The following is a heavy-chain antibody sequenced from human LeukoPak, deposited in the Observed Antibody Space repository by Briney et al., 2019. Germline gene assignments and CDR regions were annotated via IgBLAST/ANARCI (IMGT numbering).Heavy chain of an antibody. CDR2: ISGSGGST. D-gene: IGHD1-1*01. J-gene: IGHJ3*02. V-gene: IGHV3-23*01. CDR3: AKDSVHVGAFDI. Sequence: GGTLRLSCAASGFTFSSYAMSWVRQAPGKGLEWVSGISGSGGSTYYADSVKGRFTISRDNAKNSLYLQMNSLRTEDTALYYCAKDSVHVGAFDIWGQGTMVTVSS. CDR1: GFTFSSYA.